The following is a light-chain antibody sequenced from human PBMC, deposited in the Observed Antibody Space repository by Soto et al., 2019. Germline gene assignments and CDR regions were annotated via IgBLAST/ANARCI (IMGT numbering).Light chain of an antibody. CDR3: QQYGSSLT. V-gene: IGKV3-11*01. CDR1: QSIGLA. CDR2: DAS. J-gene: IGKJ4*01. Sequence: EIVLTQSPATLSLSPGERATLSCRASQSIGLAIAWYQHKPGQAPRLLIFDASQRATGIPARFRGSGSGTDLALTRSDVQPEDFAVYYCQQYGSSLTFAGGTKVDIK.